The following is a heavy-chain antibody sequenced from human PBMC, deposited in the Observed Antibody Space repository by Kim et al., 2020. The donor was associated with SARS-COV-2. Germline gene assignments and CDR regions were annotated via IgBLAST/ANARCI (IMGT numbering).Heavy chain of an antibody. V-gene: IGHV3-9*01. Sequence: GGSLRLSCAASGFTFDDYAMHWVRQAPGKGLEWVSGISWNSGSIGYADSVKGRFTISRDNAKNSLYLQMNSLRAEDTALYYCAKDVSTRWILWYFDLWGRGTLVTVSS. CDR2: ISWNSGSI. CDR3: AKDVSTRWILWYFDL. D-gene: IGHD5-18*01. CDR1: GFTFDDYA. J-gene: IGHJ2*01.